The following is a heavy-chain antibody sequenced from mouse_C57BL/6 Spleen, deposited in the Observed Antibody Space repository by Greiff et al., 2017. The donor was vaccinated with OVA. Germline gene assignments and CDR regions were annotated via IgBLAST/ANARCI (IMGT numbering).Heavy chain of an antibody. J-gene: IGHJ2*01. Sequence: VKLQESGTELVKPGASVKLSCKASGYTFTSYWMHWVKQRPGQGLEWIGNINPSNGGTNYNEKFKSKATLTVDKSSSTAYMQLSSLTSEDAAVYYCARDGTGTFHYWGQGTTLTVSS. CDR3: ARDGTGTFHY. CDR2: INPSNGGT. V-gene: IGHV1-53*01. CDR1: GYTFTSYW. D-gene: IGHD4-1*01.